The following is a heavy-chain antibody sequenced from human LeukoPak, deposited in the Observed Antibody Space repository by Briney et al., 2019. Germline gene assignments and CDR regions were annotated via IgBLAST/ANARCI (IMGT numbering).Heavy chain of an antibody. CDR1: GFTFSSYW. CDR3: AREPLQWLEAPPDHYFDY. J-gene: IGHJ4*02. Sequence: GGSLRLSCAASGFTFSSYWMSWVRQAPGKGLEWVANIKQDGSEKYYVDSVKGRFTISRDNAKNSLYLQMNSLRAEDTAVYYCAREPLQWLEAPPDHYFDYWGQGTLVTVSS. CDR2: IKQDGSEK. V-gene: IGHV3-7*01. D-gene: IGHD6-19*01.